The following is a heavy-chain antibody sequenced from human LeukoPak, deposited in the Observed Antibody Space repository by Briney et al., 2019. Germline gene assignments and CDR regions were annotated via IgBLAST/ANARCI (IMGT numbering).Heavy chain of an antibody. V-gene: IGHV4-34*01. CDR1: GGSFSGYY. Sequence: SETLSLTCAVYGGSFSGYYWSWIRQPPGKGLEWIGEINHSGSTNYNPSLKSRVTISVDTSKNQFSLKLSSVTAADTVVYYCARGGAVLMVYAIPFDYWGQGTLVTVSS. D-gene: IGHD2-8*01. CDR2: INHSGST. J-gene: IGHJ4*02. CDR3: ARGGAVLMVYAIPFDY.